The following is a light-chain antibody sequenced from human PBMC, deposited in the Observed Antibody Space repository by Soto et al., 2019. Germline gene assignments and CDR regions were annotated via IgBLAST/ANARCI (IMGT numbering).Light chain of an antibody. J-gene: IGLJ3*02. CDR1: SNDVGYYNY. V-gene: IGLV2-14*01. CDR2: EVT. Sequence: QSALSQPASVSGSPGQSITISCTGTSNDVGYYNYVSWYQQHPGQAPKLMISEVTTRPSGVSDRFSGSKSGNTASLTISGLQAEDEADYFCSSLTTSDTWVIGGGTKLTVL. CDR3: SSLTTSDTWV.